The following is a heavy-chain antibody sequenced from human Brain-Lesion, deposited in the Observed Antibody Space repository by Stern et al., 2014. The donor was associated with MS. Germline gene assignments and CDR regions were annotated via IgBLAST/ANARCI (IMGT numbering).Heavy chain of an antibody. CDR1: GGSISSGSDY. D-gene: IGHD5-18*01. CDR3: ASGYRIFDY. J-gene: IGHJ4*02. CDR2: IHPSGSA. Sequence: QVQLQESGPGLVKPSQTLSLTCTVSGGSISSGSDYWSWIRQPVGKGLEWIGRIHPSGSAFYTPSPKSRVPISTDTSMTQFSLELNSATAADTAIYYCASGYRIFDYWGQGILVTVSS. V-gene: IGHV4-61*02.